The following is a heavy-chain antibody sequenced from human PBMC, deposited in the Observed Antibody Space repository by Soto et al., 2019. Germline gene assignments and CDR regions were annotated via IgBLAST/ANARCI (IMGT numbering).Heavy chain of an antibody. CDR3: ARVDHRGYFAILTDY. CDR2: IYDSVNT. Sequence: PSETLSLTCTVSGDSLSSGGHYWSWIRQHPGKGLEWIGHIYDSVNTYYSPSLGSRVTISADMSKNQFSLNPRSVTAADTAVYYCARVDHRGYFAILTDYWGQGTLVTVSS. D-gene: IGHD3-9*01. V-gene: IGHV4-31*03. CDR1: GDSLSSGGHY. J-gene: IGHJ4*02.